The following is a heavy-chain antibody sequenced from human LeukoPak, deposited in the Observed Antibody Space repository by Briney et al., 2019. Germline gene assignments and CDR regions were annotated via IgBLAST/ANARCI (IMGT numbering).Heavy chain of an antibody. CDR1: GFTFSSAA. D-gene: IGHD3-22*01. V-gene: IGHV3-23*01. CDR3: AKAPLLGSGYHPDY. Sequence: PGRSLRLSCAAAGFTFSSAAITSVPQAPGRGLEWVSTITGSDDRTYSVHSVRGGFTISRDCSKTTLHWQMNSLRAQDTPRYYCAKAPLLGSGYHPDYWGQGNLVTVSS. J-gene: IGHJ4*02. CDR2: ITGSDDRT.